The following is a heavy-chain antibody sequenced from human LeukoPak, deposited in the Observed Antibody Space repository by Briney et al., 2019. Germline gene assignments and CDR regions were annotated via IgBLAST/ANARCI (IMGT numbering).Heavy chain of an antibody. Sequence: ASVKVSCKASGYNFINYYIHWVRQAPGQGLEWMGIINPSGAGTSFAQKFQGRVTMTRDMSTSTVYMELNNLRSQDTALYYRARAWEAVAGNYGVVDYWGQGTLVTVSS. CDR3: ARAWEAVAGNYGVVDY. D-gene: IGHD4-17*01. J-gene: IGHJ4*02. CDR1: GYNFINYY. CDR2: INPSGAGT. V-gene: IGHV1-46*01.